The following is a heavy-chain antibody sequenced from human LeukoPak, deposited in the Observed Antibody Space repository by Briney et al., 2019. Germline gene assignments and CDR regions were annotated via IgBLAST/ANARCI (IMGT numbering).Heavy chain of an antibody. Sequence: GGSLRLSCGASGFTFRNYGMQWVRLAPGKGLEWVAFIRYDGSIKYYVDSVKGRFTVSRDNSKNTLYLQMNSLRAEDTAVYYCAKDVNVGGDYFDYWGQGTQVTVSS. CDR1: GFTFRNYG. CDR2: IRYDGSIK. J-gene: IGHJ4*02. V-gene: IGHV3-30*02. D-gene: IGHD3-10*01. CDR3: AKDVNVGGDYFDY.